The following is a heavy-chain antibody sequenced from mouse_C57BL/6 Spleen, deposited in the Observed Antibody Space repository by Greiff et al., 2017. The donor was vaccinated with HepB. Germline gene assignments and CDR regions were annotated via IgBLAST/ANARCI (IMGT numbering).Heavy chain of an antibody. CDR1: GFTFSDYY. CDR2: ISNGGGST. J-gene: IGHJ1*03. D-gene: IGHD1-1*01. Sequence: EVKVVESGGGLVQPGGSLKLSCAASGFTFSDYYMYWVRQTPEKRLEWVAYISNGGGSTYYPDTVKGRFTISRDNDKNTLYLQMSRLKSEDTAMYYCARLPITTVVADWYFDVWGTGTTVTVSS. CDR3: ARLPITTVVADWYFDV. V-gene: IGHV5-12*01.